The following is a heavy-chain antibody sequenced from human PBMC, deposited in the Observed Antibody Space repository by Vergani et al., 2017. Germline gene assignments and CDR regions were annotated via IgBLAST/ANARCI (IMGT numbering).Heavy chain of an antibody. CDR2: IKSKTDGGTT. V-gene: IGHV3-15*01. CDR1: GFTFSNAW. J-gene: IGHJ6*03. CDR3: ATQDIVVVPAAVLFSYYYYYMDV. Sequence: EVQLVESGGGLVKPGGSLRLSCAASGFTFSNAWMSWVRQAPGKGLEWVGRIKSKTDGGTTDYAAPVKGRFTISRDNSKNTLYLQMNSLRAEDTAVYYCATQDIVVVPAAVLFSYYYYYMDVWGKGTTVTVSS. D-gene: IGHD2-2*01.